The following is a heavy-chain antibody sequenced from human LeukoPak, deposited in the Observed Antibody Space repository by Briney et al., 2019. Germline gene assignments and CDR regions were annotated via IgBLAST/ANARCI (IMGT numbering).Heavy chain of an antibody. CDR2: INHSGST. CDR1: GGSFSGYY. D-gene: IGHD3-22*01. V-gene: IGHV4-34*01. CDR3: ARASVVVTADY. Sequence: SETLSLTCAVYGGSFSGYYRSWIRQPPGKGLEWIGEINHSGSTNYNPSLKSRVTISVDTSKNQFSLKLSSVTAADTAVYYCARASVVVTADYWGQGTLVTVSS. J-gene: IGHJ4*02.